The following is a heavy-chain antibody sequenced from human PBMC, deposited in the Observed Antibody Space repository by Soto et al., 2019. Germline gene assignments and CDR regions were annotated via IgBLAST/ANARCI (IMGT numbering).Heavy chain of an antibody. CDR1: GYTFTSYD. D-gene: IGHD3-3*01. CDR3: ARGPRITIFGVVIHYGMDV. V-gene: IGHV1-8*01. J-gene: IGHJ6*02. CDR2: MNPNSGNT. Sequence: QVQLVQSGAEVKKPGASVKVSCKASGYTFTSYDINWVRQATGQGLEWMGWMNPNSGNTGYAQKFQGRVTMTRNTSRSTAYMELSSLRSEDTAVYYCARGPRITIFGVVIHYGMDVSGQGTTVTASS.